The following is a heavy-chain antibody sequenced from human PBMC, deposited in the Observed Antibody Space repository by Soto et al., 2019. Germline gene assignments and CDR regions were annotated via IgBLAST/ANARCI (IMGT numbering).Heavy chain of an antibody. D-gene: IGHD6-13*01. Sequence: GGSLRLSCAASGFTFDDYAMHWVRQAPGKGLEWVSGISWNSGSIGYADSVKGRFTISRDNAKNSLYLQMNSLRAEDTALYYCAKDSRAYSSSWYYFDYWGQGTLVTVSS. CDR1: GFTFDDYA. J-gene: IGHJ4*02. CDR3: AKDSRAYSSSWYYFDY. CDR2: ISWNSGSI. V-gene: IGHV3-9*01.